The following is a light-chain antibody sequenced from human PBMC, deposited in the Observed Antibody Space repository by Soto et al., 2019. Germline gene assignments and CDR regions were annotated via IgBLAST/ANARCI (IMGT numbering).Light chain of an antibody. Sequence: EIVLTQSPATLSLSPGERATLSCRTSQGVSSSLAWYQQKPGQAPRLLMYDAFNRATGIPAGFSGSGPGTDFTLTSSSLEPEDVAVYSDLLGGGTKVEI. V-gene: IGKV3D-11*01. J-gene: IGKJ4*01. CDR2: DAF. CDR1: QGVSSS. CDR3: L.